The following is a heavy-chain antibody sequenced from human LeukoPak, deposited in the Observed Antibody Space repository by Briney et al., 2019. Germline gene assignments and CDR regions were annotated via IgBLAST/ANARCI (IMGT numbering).Heavy chain of an antibody. Sequence: SETLSLTCTVSGGSISSGGYYWSWIRQHPGKGLEWIGYIYYSGSTYYNPSLKSRVTISVDTSKNQFSLKLSSVTAADTAVYYCARSGRRILLDYWGQGTLVTVSS. J-gene: IGHJ4*02. D-gene: IGHD2-15*01. CDR3: ARSGRRILLDY. CDR2: IYYSGST. CDR1: GGSISSGGYY. V-gene: IGHV4-31*03.